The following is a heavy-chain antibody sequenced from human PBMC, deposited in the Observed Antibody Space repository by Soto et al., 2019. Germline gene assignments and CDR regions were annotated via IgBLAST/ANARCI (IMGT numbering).Heavy chain of an antibody. D-gene: IGHD4-17*01. V-gene: IGHV3-74*01. CDR3: GRDHYGFNSIDY. CDR1: GFTFSSYW. J-gene: IGHJ4*02. CDR2: IRGDGGYT. Sequence: LRLSCAASGFTFSSYWMHWVRQAPGKGLVHVSRIRGDGGYTDHAESVKGRFTISRDNAKNTLYLQMNSLRVEDTAVYYCGRDHYGFNSIDYWGQGTLVTVSS.